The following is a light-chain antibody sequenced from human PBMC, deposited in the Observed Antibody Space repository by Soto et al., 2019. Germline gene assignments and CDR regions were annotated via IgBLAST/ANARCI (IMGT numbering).Light chain of an antibody. CDR1: QTIGASY. V-gene: IGKV3-20*01. J-gene: IGKJ1*01. CDR3: QQDGRSPWT. Sequence: EIVLTQSPDPLSLSPGDRATVSCRASQTIGASYVAWYQHRPGQAPKFLMYGASTRATGIPDRFSGSGSGTEFNLTIDSLEPEDVGLYYCQQDGRSPWTFGKGTRVDI. CDR2: GAS.